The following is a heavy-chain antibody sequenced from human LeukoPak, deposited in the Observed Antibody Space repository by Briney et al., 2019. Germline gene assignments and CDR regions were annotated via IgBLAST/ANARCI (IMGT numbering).Heavy chain of an antibody. Sequence: SETLSLTCTVSGGSISSYYWSWIRRPPGKGLKWIGYIYYSGSTNYNPSLKSRVTISVDTSKNQFSLKLSSVTAADTAVYYCARDSLYCSSTSCYFNWFDPWGQGTLVTVSS. CDR2: IYYSGST. CDR1: GGSISSYY. J-gene: IGHJ5*02. CDR3: ARDSLYCSSTSCYFNWFDP. V-gene: IGHV4-59*01. D-gene: IGHD2-2*01.